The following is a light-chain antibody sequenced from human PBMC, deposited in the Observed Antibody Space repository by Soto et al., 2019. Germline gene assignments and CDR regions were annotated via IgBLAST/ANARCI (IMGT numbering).Light chain of an antibody. CDR3: LQYGISPLT. CDR1: QSVSSSY. J-gene: IGKJ4*01. CDR2: GAS. Sequence: EIVLTQSPGTLSLSPGERATLSCRASQSVSSSYLAWYQQKPGQAPRLLIYGASSRATGIPDRFSGSGSGTDFILSISRLEPEDFAVYSCLQYGISPLTFGGGTKVEIK. V-gene: IGKV3-20*01.